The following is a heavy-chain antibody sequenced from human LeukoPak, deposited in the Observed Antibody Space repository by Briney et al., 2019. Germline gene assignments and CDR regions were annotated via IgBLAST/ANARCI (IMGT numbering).Heavy chain of an antibody. V-gene: IGHV3-64*01. Sequence: EGSLRLSCAASGFTFSSYAMHWVRQAPGKGLEYVSAISSNGGSTYYANSVKGRFTISRDNSKNTLYLQMGSLRAEDMAVYYCARGIGFLEWQYYFDYWGQGTLVTVSS. CDR3: ARGIGFLEWQYYFDY. D-gene: IGHD3-3*02. CDR2: ISSNGGST. J-gene: IGHJ4*02. CDR1: GFTFSSYA.